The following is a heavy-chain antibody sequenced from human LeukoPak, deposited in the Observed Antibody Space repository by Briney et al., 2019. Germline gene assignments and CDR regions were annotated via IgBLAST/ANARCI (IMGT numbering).Heavy chain of an antibody. V-gene: IGHV3-74*01. Sequence: GGCLRLSCAASGFTFRSYWMHWVRQAPGKGLVWVSRLNSDGSSTSYADSVKGRFTISRDNAKDTLYLQMNSLRAEDTAMYYCARALVGASSKDPDYWGQGTLVTVSS. D-gene: IGHD1-26*01. CDR2: LNSDGSST. CDR1: GFTFRSYW. J-gene: IGHJ4*02. CDR3: ARALVGASSKDPDY.